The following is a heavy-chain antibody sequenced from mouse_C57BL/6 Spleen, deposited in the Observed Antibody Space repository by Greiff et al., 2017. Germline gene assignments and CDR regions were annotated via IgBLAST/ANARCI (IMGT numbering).Heavy chain of an antibody. CDR2: IDPSDSYT. V-gene: IGHV1-50*01. CDR3: ARPLYGRNLEGAMDY. J-gene: IGHJ4*01. Sequence: QVQLQQPGAELVKPGASVKLSCKASGYTFTSYWMQWVKQRPGQGLEWIGEIDPSDSYTNYNQKFKGKATLTVDTSSSTAYMQLSSLTSEDSAVYYCARPLYGRNLEGAMDYWGQGTSVTVSS. D-gene: IGHD1-1*01. CDR1: GYTFTSYW.